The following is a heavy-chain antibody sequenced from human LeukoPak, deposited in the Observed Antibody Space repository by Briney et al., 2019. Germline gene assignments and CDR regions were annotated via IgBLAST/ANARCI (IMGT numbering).Heavy chain of an antibody. CDR3: ARDHPDHSGYDHLAFDI. CDR2: IIPIFGTA. D-gene: IGHD5-12*01. Sequence: KVSCKASGGTFSSYAISWVRQAPGQGLEWMGGIIPIFGTANYAQKFQGRVTITTDESTSTAYMELSSLRSEDTAVYYCARDHPDHSGYDHLAFDIWGQGTTVTVSS. J-gene: IGHJ3*02. V-gene: IGHV1-69*05. CDR1: GGTFSSYA.